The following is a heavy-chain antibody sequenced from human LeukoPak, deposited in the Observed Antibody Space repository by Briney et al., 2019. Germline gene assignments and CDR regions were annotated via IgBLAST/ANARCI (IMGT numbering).Heavy chain of an antibody. CDR1: GGSFSGYY. Sequence: SETLSLTCAVYGGSFSGYYWSWIRQPPGKGLEWIGEINHSGSTNYNPSLKSRVTISVDTSKDQFSLKLSSVTAADTAVYYCAREASELAYYYYYMDVWGKGTTVTVSS. CDR3: AREASELAYYYYYMDV. V-gene: IGHV4-34*01. D-gene: IGHD1-26*01. J-gene: IGHJ6*03. CDR2: INHSGST.